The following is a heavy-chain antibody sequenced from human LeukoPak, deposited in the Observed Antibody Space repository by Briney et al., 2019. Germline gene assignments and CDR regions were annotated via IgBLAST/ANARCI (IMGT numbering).Heavy chain of an antibody. V-gene: IGHV4-39*07. D-gene: IGHD3-22*01. CDR2: IYTSGST. CDR1: GGSISSSSYY. J-gene: IGHJ4*02. CDR3: ARASYSYDISGWVPFDY. Sequence: TSETLSLTCTVSGGSISSSSYYWGWIRQPPGKGLEWIGRIYTSGSTTYNPSLKSRVTISGDTSENQFSLRLSSVTAADTAVYYCARASYSYDISGWVPFDYWGQGTPVTVSS.